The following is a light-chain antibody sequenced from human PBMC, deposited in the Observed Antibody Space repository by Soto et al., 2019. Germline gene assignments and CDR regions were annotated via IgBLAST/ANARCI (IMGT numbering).Light chain of an antibody. CDR2: GAS. CDR1: QSVSSY. J-gene: IGKJ1*01. V-gene: IGKV3-15*01. Sequence: EIVLTQSPATLSLSPGERATLSCRASQSVSSYLAWYQQKPGQAPRLLIYGASTRATGIPARFSGSGSGTEFTLTISSLQSEDFAVYYCQQYNDWPLWTFGQGTKVDIK. CDR3: QQYNDWPLWT.